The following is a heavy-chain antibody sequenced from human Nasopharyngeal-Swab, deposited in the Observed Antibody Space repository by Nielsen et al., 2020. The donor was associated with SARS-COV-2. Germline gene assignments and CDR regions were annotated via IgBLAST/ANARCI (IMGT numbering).Heavy chain of an antibody. D-gene: IGHD2-15*01. V-gene: IGHV3-73*01. Sequence: GESLKISCAASGFTLSDTAIHWVRQASGEGPEWVARIRSKGNNYATAYSASVKGRFIIFRDDPTNTAYLQMNSLKTEDTAMYYCTRCGGGCYSGRDYWGQGTLVTVSS. J-gene: IGHJ4*02. CDR3: TRCGGGCYSGRDY. CDR2: IRSKGNNYAT. CDR1: GFTLSDTA.